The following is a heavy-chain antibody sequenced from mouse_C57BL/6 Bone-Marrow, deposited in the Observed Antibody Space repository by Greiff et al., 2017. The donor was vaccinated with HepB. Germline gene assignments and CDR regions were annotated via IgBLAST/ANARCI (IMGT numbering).Heavy chain of an antibody. CDR3: ARRGYYGSSLYWYFDV. V-gene: IGHV3-8*01. J-gene: IGHJ1*03. CDR1: GYSITSDY. D-gene: IGHD1-1*01. CDR2: ISYSGST. Sequence: EVQLVESGPGLAKPSQTLSLTCSVTGYSITSDYWNWIRKFPGNKLEYMGYISYSGSTYYNPSLKSRISITRDTSKNQYYLQLNSVTTEDTATYYCARRGYYGSSLYWYFDVWGTGTTVTVSS.